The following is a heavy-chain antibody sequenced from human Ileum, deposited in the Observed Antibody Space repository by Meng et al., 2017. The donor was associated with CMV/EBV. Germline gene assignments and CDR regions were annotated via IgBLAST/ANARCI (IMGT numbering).Heavy chain of an antibody. J-gene: IGHJ5*01. CDR2: IYWDDDK. D-gene: IGHD6-19*01. V-gene: IGHV2-5*02. Sequence: QIPLKGSGPPLFKPTHPLTLPCILSGFSLTTFQVGVGWIRQPPGQALEWLALIYWDDDKHYRPSLKSRLAITTDSSKNHVVLIMTNMDPLDTATYYCVRRRGGGSGWTWFDSWGQGTLVTVSS. CDR3: VRRRGGGSGWTWFDS. CDR1: GFSLTTFQVG.